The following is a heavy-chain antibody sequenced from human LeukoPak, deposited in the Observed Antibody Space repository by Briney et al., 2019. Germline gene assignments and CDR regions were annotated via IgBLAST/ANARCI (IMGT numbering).Heavy chain of an antibody. CDR1: GGSFSGYY. Sequence: SETLSLTCAVYGGSFSGYYWSWIRQPPGKGLEWIGEINHSGSTNYNPSLKSRVTISVDTSKNQFSLKLRSVTAADTAVYYCASSTSSHLAAVDYWGQGTLVTVSS. CDR3: ASSTSSHLAAVDY. J-gene: IGHJ4*02. D-gene: IGHD2-2*01. V-gene: IGHV4-34*01. CDR2: INHSGST.